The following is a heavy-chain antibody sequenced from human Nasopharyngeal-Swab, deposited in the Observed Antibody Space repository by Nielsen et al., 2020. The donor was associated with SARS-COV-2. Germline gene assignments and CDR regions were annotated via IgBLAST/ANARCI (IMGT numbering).Heavy chain of an antibody. CDR3: ARGNGAFDY. V-gene: IGHV4-34*01. CDR2: INHSGST. CDR1: GGSFSGYY. D-gene: IGHD4-17*01. Sequence: GSLRLSCAVYGGSFSGYYWSWIRQPPGKGLEWIGEINHSGSTNYNPSLKSRVTISVDTSKNQFSLKLSSVTAADTAVYCCARGNGAFDYWGQGTLVTVSS. J-gene: IGHJ4*02.